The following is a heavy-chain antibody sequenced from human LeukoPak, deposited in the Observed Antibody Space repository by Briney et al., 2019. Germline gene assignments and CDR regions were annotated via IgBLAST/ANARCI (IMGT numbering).Heavy chain of an antibody. CDR1: GFTFSSYA. CDR3: AKARHYYDSSGYYLAY. V-gene: IGHV3-23*01. J-gene: IGHJ4*02. D-gene: IGHD3-22*01. CDR2: ISGSGGST. Sequence: GGSLRLSCAASGFTFSSYAMSWVRQAPGKGLEWVSGISGSGGSTYYADSVKGRFTISRDNSKNTLYLQMNSLRAEDTAVYYCAKARHYYDSSGYYLAYWGQGTLVTVSS.